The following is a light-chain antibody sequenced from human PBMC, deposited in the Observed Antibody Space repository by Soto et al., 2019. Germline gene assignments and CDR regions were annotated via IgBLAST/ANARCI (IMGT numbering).Light chain of an antibody. V-gene: IGLV2-14*01. CDR2: EVD. CDR3: SSSAHGSNYV. Sequence: QSALTQPASVSGSPGQSITISCTGTSSDVGFYNYVSWYQQQHPGKAPKLMIYEVDNRPSGVSIRFSGSKSGNTASLTISGLQAEDEADYYCSSSAHGSNYVFGRGTKVTV. J-gene: IGLJ1*01. CDR1: SSDVGFYNY.